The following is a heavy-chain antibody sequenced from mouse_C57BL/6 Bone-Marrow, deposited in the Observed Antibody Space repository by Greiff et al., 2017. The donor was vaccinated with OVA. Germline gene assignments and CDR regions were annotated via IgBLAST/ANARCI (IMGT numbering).Heavy chain of an antibody. CDR2: ISGGGGNT. Sequence: EVQLQESGGGLVKPGGSLKLSCAASGFTFSSYTMSWVRQTPEKRLEWVATISGGGGNTYYPDSVKGRFTISRDNAKNTLYLQMSSLRSEDTALYYCARVITTVVGDYWGQGTTLTVSS. CDR1: GFTFSSYT. D-gene: IGHD1-1*01. V-gene: IGHV5-9*01. CDR3: ARVITTVVGDY. J-gene: IGHJ2*01.